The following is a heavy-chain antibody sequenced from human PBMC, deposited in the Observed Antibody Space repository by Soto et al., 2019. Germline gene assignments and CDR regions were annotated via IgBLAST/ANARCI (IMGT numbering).Heavy chain of an antibody. CDR1: GYTFTSYA. CDR2: INAGNGNT. Sequence: QVPLVQSGAEVKKPGASVKVSCKASGYTFTSYAMHWVRQAPGQRLEWMGWINAGNGNTKYSQKFQGRVTITRDTSASTAYMELSSLRSEDTAVYYCARGYCSGGSCYLPYYYYYYMDVWGKGTTVTVSS. CDR3: ARGYCSGGSCYLPYYYYYYMDV. D-gene: IGHD2-15*01. V-gene: IGHV1-3*01. J-gene: IGHJ6*03.